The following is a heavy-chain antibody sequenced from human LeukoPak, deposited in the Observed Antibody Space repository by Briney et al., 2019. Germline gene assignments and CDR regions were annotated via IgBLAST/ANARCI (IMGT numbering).Heavy chain of an antibody. CDR1: GITFSSYA. V-gene: IGHV3-23*01. CDR2: ISGSGRST. J-gene: IGHJ4*02. CDR3: AKDFDSSGYYGTDY. D-gene: IGHD3-22*01. Sequence: PGGSLRLSCAASGITFSSYAMSWVRQAPGKGLEWVSGISGSGRSTFYADSVKGRFTISRDNSKNTLYLQMNSLRAADTAVYYCAKDFDSSGYYGTDYWGQGTLVTVSS.